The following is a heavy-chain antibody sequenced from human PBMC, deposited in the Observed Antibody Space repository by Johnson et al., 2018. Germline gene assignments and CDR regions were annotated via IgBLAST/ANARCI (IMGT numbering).Heavy chain of an antibody. CDR2: FDPEDGET. J-gene: IGHJ6*02. V-gene: IGHV1-24*01. D-gene: IGHD4-11*01. CDR3: ATAYSNTPEIYYYYGMDV. Sequence: QVQLVQSGAEVKKPGASVKVSCKVSGYTLTELSMHWVRQAPGKGLEWMGGFDPEDGETIYAQKFQGRVTMTEDTSTDTAYMELSSLRSGDTAVYYCATAYSNTPEIYYYYGMDVWGQGTTVTVSS. CDR1: GYTLTELS.